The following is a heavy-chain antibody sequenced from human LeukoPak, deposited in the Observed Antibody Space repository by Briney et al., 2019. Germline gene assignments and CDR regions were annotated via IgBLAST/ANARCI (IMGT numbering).Heavy chain of an antibody. CDR2: INSDGSWT. D-gene: IGHD3-10*01. J-gene: IGHJ4*02. Sequence: GGSLRHSCAASGFTFSSYWMNWVRQAPGKGLVWVSRINSDGSWTTYADSVKGRFTISRDNAKNTLYLHMSSLRAEDTAVFYCARALFSTNQGSNEGGQGTLVTVSS. V-gene: IGHV3-74*01. CDR1: GFTFSSYW. CDR3: ARALFSTNQGSNE.